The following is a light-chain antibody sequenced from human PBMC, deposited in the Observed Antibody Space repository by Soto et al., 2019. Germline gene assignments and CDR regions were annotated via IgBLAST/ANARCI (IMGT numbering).Light chain of an antibody. CDR3: QQYSDSPLT. V-gene: IGKV4-1*01. J-gene: IGKJ4*01. CDR1: QSLLCTSNNKYC. CDR2: RAS. Sequence: DIVMTQSPDSLAVSLGERATINCKSSQSLLCTSNNKYCLSWLQQKPGQPPKLLIYRASTRESGVPDRFSGSGSGTDFTLTISSLQAEDVAVYYCQQYSDSPLTFGGGTKVEI.